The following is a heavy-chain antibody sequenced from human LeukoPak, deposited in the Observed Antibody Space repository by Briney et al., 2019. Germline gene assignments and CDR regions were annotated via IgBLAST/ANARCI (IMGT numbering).Heavy chain of an antibody. Sequence: GGSLRLSCAASGFTFSSYEMNWVRQAPGKGLEWVSYISSSGSTIYCADSVKGRFTISRDNAKNSLYLQMNSLRAEDTAVYYCARSHSSSWYIDYWGQGTLVTVSS. V-gene: IGHV3-48*03. J-gene: IGHJ4*02. CDR2: ISSSGSTI. CDR3: ARSHSSSWYIDY. D-gene: IGHD6-13*01. CDR1: GFTFSSYE.